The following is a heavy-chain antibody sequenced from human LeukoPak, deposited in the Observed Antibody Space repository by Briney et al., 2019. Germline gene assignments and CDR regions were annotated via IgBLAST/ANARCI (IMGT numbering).Heavy chain of an antibody. CDR1: GFTFSSYA. J-gene: IGHJ5*02. D-gene: IGHD3-3*01. CDR2: ISYDGSNK. CDR3: ARGVGTIFGVVPFNNWFDP. V-gene: IGHV3-30*04. Sequence: GGSLRLSCAASGFTFSSYAMHWVRQAPGKGLEWVAVISYDGSNKYYADSVKGRFTISRDNSKNTLYLQMNSLRAEDTAVYYCARGVGTIFGVVPFNNWFDPWGQGTLVTVSS.